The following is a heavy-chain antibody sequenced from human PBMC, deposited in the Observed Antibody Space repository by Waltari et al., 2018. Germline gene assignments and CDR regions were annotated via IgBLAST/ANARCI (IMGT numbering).Heavy chain of an antibody. CDR2: MSYSGAA. CDR1: GVSITSSRHY. CDR3: ATYIGASLGTAAFDV. V-gene: IGHV4-39*01. D-gene: IGHD5-12*01. J-gene: IGHJ3*01. Sequence: QLQLLESGPGLVKPSETLSLTCSVSGVSITSSRHYWGWIRQPPGQGLKWIATMSYSGAAYSSPSLKSRVTVSRDTSKNQLSLKLDSVSAADTALYYCATYIGASLGTAAFDVWGQGTMVTVSS.